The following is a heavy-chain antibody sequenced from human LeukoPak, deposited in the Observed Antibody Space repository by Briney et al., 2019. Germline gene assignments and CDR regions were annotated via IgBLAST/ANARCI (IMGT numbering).Heavy chain of an antibody. J-gene: IGHJ3*02. CDR3: ARGRGGDFWSGPRDAFDI. CDR2: IYTSGST. D-gene: IGHD3-3*01. V-gene: IGHV4-59*10. CDR1: GGSFSGYY. Sequence: PSETLSLTCAVYGGSFSGYYWSWIRQPAGKGLEWIGRIYTSGSTNYNPSLKSRVTVSVDTSKNQFSLKLSSVTAADTAVYYCARGRGGDFWSGPRDAFDIWGQGTMVAVSS.